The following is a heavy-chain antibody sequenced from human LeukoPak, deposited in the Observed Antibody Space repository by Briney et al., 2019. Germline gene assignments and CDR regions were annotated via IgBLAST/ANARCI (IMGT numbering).Heavy chain of an antibody. CDR2: IYYSGST. V-gene: IGHV4-30-4*08. J-gene: IGHJ4*02. CDR1: GGSISSGDYY. D-gene: IGHD4-23*01. Sequence: SQTLSLTCTVSGGSISSGDYYWSWIRQPPGKGLGWIGYIYYSGSTYYNPSLKSRVTISVDTSKNQFSLKLSSVTAADTAVYYCARGTTVVTAFFDYWGQGTPVTVSS. CDR3: ARGTTVVTAFFDY.